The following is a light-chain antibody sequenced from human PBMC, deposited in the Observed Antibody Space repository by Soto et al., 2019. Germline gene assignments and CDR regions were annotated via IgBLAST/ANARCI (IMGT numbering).Light chain of an antibody. CDR2: QIS. J-gene: IGKJ1*01. V-gene: IGKV2-24*01. CDR3: MQSTDFPRT. Sequence: DIVMTQTPLSSPVTLGQPASISCRSSQSLVHSDGNTYLNWLQQRPGQPPRLLIYQISNRFSGVPDRCSGSGAGSDFTLTISRVEAEDVGVYYCMQSTDFPRTFGQGTKVEIK. CDR1: QSLVHSDGNTY.